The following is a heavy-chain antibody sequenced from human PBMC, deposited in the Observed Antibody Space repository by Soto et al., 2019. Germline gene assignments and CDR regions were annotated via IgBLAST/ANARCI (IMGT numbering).Heavy chain of an antibody. V-gene: IGHV4-30-4*01. CDR2: IFYTGST. J-gene: IGHJ6*02. CDR1: GGTINSGDYF. CDR3: ATPYKPRDFWNGRMDYYYYYGMDV. D-gene: IGHD3-3*01. Sequence: SETLSLTCSVSGGTINSGDYFWSWIRQPPGKGLEWIGSIFYTGSTYYSPSLKSRASMSMDTSKNLFSLRLRSLTAADTAVYFCATPYKPRDFWNGRMDYYYYYGMDVWGQGTTVTVS.